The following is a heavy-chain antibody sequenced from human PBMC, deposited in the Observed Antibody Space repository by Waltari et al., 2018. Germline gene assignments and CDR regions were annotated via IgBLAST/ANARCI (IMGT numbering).Heavy chain of an antibody. V-gene: IGHV2-5*01. D-gene: IGHD6-13*01. CDR3: ALTLAAACYGMDV. CDR1: GFPLSTRGGG. Sequence: ITLKEAGPTLGKPTQTLTLTCTFSGFPLSTRGGGVGWIRQPPGEALSWLALIYWNDDKRYSPSLKSRLTNTKDTSENQVVLTMTNMDPLDTATYYCALTLAAACYGMDVWGQWTTVTVSS. J-gene: IGHJ6*02. CDR2: IYWNDDK.